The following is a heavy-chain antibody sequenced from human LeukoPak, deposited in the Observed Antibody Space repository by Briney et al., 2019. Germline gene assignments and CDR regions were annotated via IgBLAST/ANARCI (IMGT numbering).Heavy chain of an antibody. CDR3: ARLATYYDFWSGSNWFDP. V-gene: IGHV4-30-2*01. CDR1: GGSISSGGYS. Sequence: SQTLSLTCAVSGGSISSGGYSWSWIRQPPGKGLEWIGYIYHSGSTYYNPSLKSRVIISVDRSKNQFSLKLSSVTAADTAVYYCARLATYYDFWSGSNWFDPWGQGTLVTVSS. J-gene: IGHJ5*02. D-gene: IGHD3-3*01. CDR2: IYHSGST.